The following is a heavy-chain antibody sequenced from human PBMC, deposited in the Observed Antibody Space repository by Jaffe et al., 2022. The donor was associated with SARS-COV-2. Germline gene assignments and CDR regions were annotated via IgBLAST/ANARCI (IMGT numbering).Heavy chain of an antibody. CDR2: ISYDGSNK. CDR3: AKGGEIVVVPAAIEAAPDY. CDR1: GFTFSSYG. V-gene: IGHV3-30*18. J-gene: IGHJ4*02. Sequence: QVQLVESGGGVVQPGRSLRLSCAASGFTFSSYGMHWVRQAPGKGLEWVAVISYDGSNKYYADSVKGRFTISRDNSKNTLYLQMNSLRAEDTAVYYCAKGGEIVVVPAAIEAAPDYWGQGTLVTVSS. D-gene: IGHD2-2*01.